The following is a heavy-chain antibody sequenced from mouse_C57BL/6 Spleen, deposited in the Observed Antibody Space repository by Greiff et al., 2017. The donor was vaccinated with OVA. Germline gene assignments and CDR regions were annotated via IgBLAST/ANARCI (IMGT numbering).Heavy chain of an antibody. CDR1: GFNIKDDY. D-gene: IGHD2-3*01. Sequence: EVQLQQSGAELVRPGASVKLSCTASGFNIKDDYMHWVKQRPEQGLEWIGWIDPENGDTEYDSKFQGKATITADKSSNTAYLQLSSLTSEDTAVYYCTPYGGYYVGDAWFAYWGQGTLVTVSA. CDR2: IDPENGDT. V-gene: IGHV14-4*01. J-gene: IGHJ3*01. CDR3: TPYGGYYVGDAWFAY.